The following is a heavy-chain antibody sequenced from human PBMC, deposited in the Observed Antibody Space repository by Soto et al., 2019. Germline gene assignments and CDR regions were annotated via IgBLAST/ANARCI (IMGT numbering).Heavy chain of an antibody. CDR1: GFTFSSYA. D-gene: IGHD5-18*01. V-gene: IGHV3-30-3*01. Sequence: GGSLRLSCAASGFTFSSYAMHWVRQAPGKGLEWVAVISYDGSNKYYADSVKGRFTISRDNSKNTLYLQMNSLRAEDTAVYYCARVSTGWIQLWSDFDYWGQGTLVTVSS. CDR2: ISYDGSNK. CDR3: ARVSTGWIQLWSDFDY. J-gene: IGHJ4*02.